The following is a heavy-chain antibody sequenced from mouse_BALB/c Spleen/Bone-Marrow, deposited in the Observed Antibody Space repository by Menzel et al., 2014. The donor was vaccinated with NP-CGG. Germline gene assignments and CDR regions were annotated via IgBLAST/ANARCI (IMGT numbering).Heavy chain of an antibody. Sequence: EVMLVESGGVLVKPGGSLKLSCAASGFTFSTYAMSRVRQSPEKRLEWVAEISRGGSYTYYPDTVTGRFTISRDNAKNTLYLEMSSPRSEDTSMYYCAMEGYGSCDWGQGTLVTVSA. CDR2: ISRGGSYT. CDR1: GFTFSTYA. V-gene: IGHV5-9-4*01. CDR3: AMEGYGSCD. D-gene: IGHD1-1*01. J-gene: IGHJ3*01.